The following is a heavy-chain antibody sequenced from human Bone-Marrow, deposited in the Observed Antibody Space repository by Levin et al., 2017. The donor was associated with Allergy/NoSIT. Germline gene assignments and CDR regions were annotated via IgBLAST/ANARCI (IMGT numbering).Heavy chain of an antibody. Sequence: LSLTCAASGFTVSSNYMSWVRQAPGKGLEWVSVIYSGGSTYYADSVKGRFTISRDNSKNTLYLQMNSLRAEDTAVYYCARGDYYDSSGFDYWGQGTLVTVSS. V-gene: IGHV3-53*01. CDR1: GFTVSSNY. D-gene: IGHD3-22*01. CDR2: IYSGGST. CDR3: ARGDYYDSSGFDY. J-gene: IGHJ4*02.